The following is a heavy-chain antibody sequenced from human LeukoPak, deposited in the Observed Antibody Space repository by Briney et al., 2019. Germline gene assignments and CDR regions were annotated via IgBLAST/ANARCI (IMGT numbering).Heavy chain of an antibody. J-gene: IGHJ4*02. CDR3: AVWDRFDY. Sequence: GGSLRLSCAASGFTFSSYWMNWVRQAPGKGLEWVSSISSSSIYIYYADSVKGRFTISRDNAKSSLSLQMNSLRAEDAAVYYCAVWDRFDYWGQGTLVTVSS. CDR1: GFTFSSYW. V-gene: IGHV3-21*01. D-gene: IGHD1-26*01. CDR2: ISSSSIYI.